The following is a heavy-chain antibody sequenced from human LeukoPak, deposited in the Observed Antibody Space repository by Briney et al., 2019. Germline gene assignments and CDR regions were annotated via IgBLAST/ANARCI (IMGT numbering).Heavy chain of an antibody. CDR1: GYTFTNYG. D-gene: IGHD6-19*01. CDR3: ARVGGAVAGGGDY. CDR2: ISAYNGNT. V-gene: IGHV1-18*01. Sequence: ASVKVSCKASGYTFTNYGISWVRQGPGQGLEWMGWISAYNGNTNYAQKLQGRVTMTTDTSTSTADMELRSLRSDDTAVYYCARVGGAVAGGGDYWGQGTLVTVSS. J-gene: IGHJ4*02.